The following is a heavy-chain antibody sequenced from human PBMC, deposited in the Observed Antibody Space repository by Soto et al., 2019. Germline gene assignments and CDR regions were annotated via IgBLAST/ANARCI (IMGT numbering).Heavy chain of an antibody. Sequence: SETLSLTCAVSGGSISSGGYSWSWIRQPPGKGLEWIGYIYHSGSTYYSPSLKSRVTISVDRSKNQFSLSLSSVTAADTSVYYCARRPHPNSFIWYTYRSQYYFDYWGQGTLVTVFS. CDR3: ARRPHPNSFIWYTYRSQYYFDY. V-gene: IGHV4-30-2*01. J-gene: IGHJ4*02. CDR1: GGSISSGGYS. CDR2: IYHSGST. D-gene: IGHD1-20*01.